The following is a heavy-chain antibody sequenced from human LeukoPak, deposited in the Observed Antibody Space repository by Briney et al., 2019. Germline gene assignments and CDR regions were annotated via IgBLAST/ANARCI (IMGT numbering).Heavy chain of an antibody. CDR2: INDNGGQR. CDR1: GFAFNNYA. CDR3: AKTQWKVGATDYSDY. D-gene: IGHD1-26*01. J-gene: IGHJ4*02. Sequence: GSLRLSCAASGFAFNNYAMTWVRQAPGKGLEWVSNINDNGGQRHYADSVKGRFTISRDNSKNTLFLQMDSLRAEDTAVYYCAKTQWKVGATDYSDYWGQGILVTVSS. V-gene: IGHV3-23*01.